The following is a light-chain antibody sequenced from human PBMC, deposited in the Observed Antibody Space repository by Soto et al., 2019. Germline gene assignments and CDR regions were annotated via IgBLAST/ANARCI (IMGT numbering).Light chain of an antibody. Sequence: DIQMTQSPSSLSASVEDRVIITCRASQSISNHLNWYQQKPGKAPKLLIYKASSLESGVPSRFSGSGSGTDFTLTISCLQSEDFATYYCQQYYSYPRTFGHGTKVDIK. CDR3: QQYYSYPRT. V-gene: IGKV1-39*01. J-gene: IGKJ1*01. CDR1: QSISNH. CDR2: KAS.